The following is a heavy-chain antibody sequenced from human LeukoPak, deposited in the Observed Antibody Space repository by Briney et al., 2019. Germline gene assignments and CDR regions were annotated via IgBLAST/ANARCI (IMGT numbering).Heavy chain of an antibody. V-gene: IGHV4-59*01. Sequence: SETLSLTCTVSGGSISSYYWSWIRQPPGKGLEGVGYIYYSGSTNYNPSLKSRVTISVDTSKNQFSLKLSSVTAADTAVYYCARGAFYGDYDYWGQGTLVTVSS. CDR1: GGSISSYY. J-gene: IGHJ4*02. CDR2: IYYSGST. CDR3: ARGAFYGDYDY. D-gene: IGHD4-17*01.